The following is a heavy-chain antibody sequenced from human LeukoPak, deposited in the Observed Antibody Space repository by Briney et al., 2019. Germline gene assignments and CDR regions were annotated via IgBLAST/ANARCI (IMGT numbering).Heavy chain of an antibody. CDR3: GKSQWELRWYWFDP. CDR2: IRYDGSNK. Sequence: GGSLRLSCAASGFTFSSYGMHWVRQAPGKGLEWVAFIRYDGSNKYYADSVKGRFTISRDNSKNTLYLQMNSLRAEDTAVYYCGKSQWELRWYWFDPWGQGTLVTVSS. J-gene: IGHJ5*02. V-gene: IGHV3-30*02. CDR1: GFTFSSYG. D-gene: IGHD1-26*01.